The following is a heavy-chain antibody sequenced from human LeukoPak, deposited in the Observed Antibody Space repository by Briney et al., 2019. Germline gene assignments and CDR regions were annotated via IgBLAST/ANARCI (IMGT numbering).Heavy chain of an antibody. V-gene: IGHV4-39*07. J-gene: IGHJ4*02. CDR1: GGSISSSSYY. D-gene: IGHD6-13*01. CDR2: IYYSGST. Sequence: NPSETLSLTCTVSGGSISSSSYYWGWIRQPPGKGLEWIGSIYYSGSTYYNPSLKSRVTIPVDTSKSQFSLKLSSVTAADTAVYYCARDNDPTSAGPFDYWGQGTLVTVSS. CDR3: ARDNDPTSAGPFDY.